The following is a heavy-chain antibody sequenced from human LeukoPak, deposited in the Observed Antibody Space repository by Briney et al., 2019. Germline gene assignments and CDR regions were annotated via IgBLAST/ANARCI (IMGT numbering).Heavy chain of an antibody. CDR1: GFTFSDYY. CDR2: ISSSGSTI. Sequence: GGSLRLSCAASGFTFSDYYMSWIRQAPGKGLEWVSYISSSGSTIYYADSVKGRFTISRDNAKNSLYLQVNSLRAEDTAVYYCARDVPTGFGDAFDIWGQGTMVTVSS. V-gene: IGHV3-11*01. CDR3: ARDVPTGFGDAFDI. J-gene: IGHJ3*02. D-gene: IGHD1-14*01.